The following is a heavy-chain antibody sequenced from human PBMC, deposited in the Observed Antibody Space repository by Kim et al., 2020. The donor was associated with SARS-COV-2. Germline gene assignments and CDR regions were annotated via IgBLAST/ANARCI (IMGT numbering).Heavy chain of an antibody. CDR2: ISSSSSYI. Sequence: GGSLRLSCAASGFTFSSYSMNWVRQAPGKGLEWVSSISSSSSYIYYADSVKGRFTISRDNAKNSLYLQMNSLRAEDTAVYYCARDYEVHAAISSVHNYYYGIDVWGQGTTVTVSS. V-gene: IGHV3-21*01. CDR3: ARDYEVHAAISSVHNYYYGIDV. D-gene: IGHD2-2*02. J-gene: IGHJ6*02. CDR1: GFTFSSYS.